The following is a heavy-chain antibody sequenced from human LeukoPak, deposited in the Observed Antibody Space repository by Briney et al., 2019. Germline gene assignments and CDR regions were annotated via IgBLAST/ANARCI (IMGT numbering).Heavy chain of an antibody. CDR3: TRNQGYCTGGGCYIDY. J-gene: IGHJ4*02. D-gene: IGHD2-8*02. CDR1: GFTFASYG. Sequence: LGGSLRLSCAASGFTFASYGMHWVRHAPGKGLEWVALIRYDGTNKYYTDSVKGRFTISKDNSKNTLYLQMNSLRAEDTAVYYCTRNQGYCTGGGCYIDYWGQGTLVTVSS. CDR2: IRYDGTNK. V-gene: IGHV3-30*02.